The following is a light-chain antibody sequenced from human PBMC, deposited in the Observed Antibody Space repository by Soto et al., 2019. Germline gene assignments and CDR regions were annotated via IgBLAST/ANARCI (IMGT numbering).Light chain of an antibody. J-gene: IGKJ3*01. CDR1: QSVTNY. Sequence: DIQMTQSPSSLSASVGDRVTVTCRASQSVTNYLKWYQQKPGKAPKLLIYAASTLQSGVPSRFSGSGSGTEFTLTISSLQPEDFATYSCQQTLKPPLTFGPGTKVDIK. CDR2: AAS. V-gene: IGKV1-39*01. CDR3: QQTLKPPLT.